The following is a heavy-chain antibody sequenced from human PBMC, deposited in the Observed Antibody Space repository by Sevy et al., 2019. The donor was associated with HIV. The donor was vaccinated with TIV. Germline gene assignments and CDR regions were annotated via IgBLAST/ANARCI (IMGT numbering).Heavy chain of an antibody. D-gene: IGHD2-2*01. CDR3: ARNYQLLTYYYYYGMDV. CDR2: ISGSGGST. J-gene: IGHJ6*02. Sequence: GGSLRLSCAASGFTFSSYAMGWVRQAPGKGLEWVSAISGSGGSTYYADSVKGRFTISRDNSKNTLYLQMNSLRAEDTAVYYCARNYQLLTYYYYYGMDVWGQGTTVTVSS. V-gene: IGHV3-23*01. CDR1: GFTFSSYA.